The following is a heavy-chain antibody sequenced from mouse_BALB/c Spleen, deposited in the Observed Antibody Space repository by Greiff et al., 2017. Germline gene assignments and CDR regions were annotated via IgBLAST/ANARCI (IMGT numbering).Heavy chain of an antibody. CDR1: GFSLSTSGMG. CDR2: IWWDDDK. D-gene: IGHD1-2*01. V-gene: IGHV8-8*01. CDR3: ARRESSYGPFDY. J-gene: IGHJ2*01. Sequence: QVTLKECGPGILKPSQTLSLTCSFSGFSLSTSGMGVGWIRQPSGKGLEWLAHIWWDDDKYYNPSLKRKLTISKDTYRNQVFLKITSVDTADTATDNWARRESSYGPFDYGGQGTTLTVAS.